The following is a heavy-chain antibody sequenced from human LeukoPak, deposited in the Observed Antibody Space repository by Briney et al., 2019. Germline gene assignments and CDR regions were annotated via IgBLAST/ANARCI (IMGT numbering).Heavy chain of an antibody. J-gene: IGHJ5*02. D-gene: IGHD2-2*01. Sequence: ASVKVSCKASEYTFTSYYMHWVRQAPGQGLEWMGIINPSGGSTSYAQKFQGRVTMTRDTSTSTVYMELSSLRSEDTAVYYCARTLGGYCSSTSCRTSNWFDPWGQGTLVTVSS. CDR3: ARTLGGYCSSTSCRTSNWFDP. CDR1: EYTFTSYY. CDR2: INPSGGST. V-gene: IGHV1-46*01.